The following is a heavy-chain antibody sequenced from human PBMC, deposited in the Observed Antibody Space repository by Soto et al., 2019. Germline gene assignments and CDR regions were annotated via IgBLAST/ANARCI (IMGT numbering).Heavy chain of an antibody. CDR1: GGTFSSYA. Sequence: QVQLVQAGAEVQKPGSSVKVSCKASGGTFSSYAISWVRQAPGQGLEWMGGIIPIFGTSNYAQKFQGRVTLTADESTSTAYMELSSLRSEDTAVYYCARGADGQQDAFDIWGQGTMVTVSS. J-gene: IGHJ3*02. D-gene: IGHD6-13*01. CDR3: ARGADGQQDAFDI. V-gene: IGHV1-69*01. CDR2: IIPIFGTS.